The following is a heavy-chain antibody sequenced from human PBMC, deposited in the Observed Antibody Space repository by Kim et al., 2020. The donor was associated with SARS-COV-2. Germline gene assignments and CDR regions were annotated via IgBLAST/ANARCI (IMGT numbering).Heavy chain of an antibody. CDR1: GFPFTNSA. CDR3: AKATPPGDPIILIGVVLGDYYYYGLDV. J-gene: IGHJ6*02. CDR2: IGGRGDHT. Sequence: PGGSLRLSCSASGFPFTNSAMSWVRQAPGKGLEWVSAIGGRGDHTYYADSVEGRFTVSRDNSKNTLYLQMNSLRVEDTAVYFCAKATPPGDPIILIGVVLGDYYYYGLDVWGQGTTVTVSS. D-gene: IGHD3-3*01. V-gene: IGHV3-23*01.